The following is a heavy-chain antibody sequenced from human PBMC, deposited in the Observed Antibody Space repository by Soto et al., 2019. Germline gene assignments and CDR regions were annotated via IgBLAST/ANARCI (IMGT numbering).Heavy chain of an antibody. V-gene: IGHV1-46*01. D-gene: IGHD2-2*01. CDR1: GYTFTSYY. CDR2: INPSGGST. CDR3: ARSVYCSSTSCQKSNYYFDY. J-gene: IGHJ4*02. Sequence: ASVKVSCKASGYTFTSYYMHWVRQAPVQGLEWMGIINPSGGSTSYAQKFQGRVTMTRDTSTSTVYMELSSLRSEDTAVYYCARSVYCSSTSCQKSNYYFDYWGQGTLVTVSS.